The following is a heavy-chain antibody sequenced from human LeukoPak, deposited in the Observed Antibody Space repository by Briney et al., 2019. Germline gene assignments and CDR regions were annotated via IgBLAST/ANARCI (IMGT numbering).Heavy chain of an antibody. V-gene: IGHV3-30*04. CDR3: ASADIVATIKGFDP. J-gene: IGHJ5*02. CDR1: RFTFSSYA. CDR2: ISYDGSNK. D-gene: IGHD5-12*01. Sequence: GGSLRLSCAASRFTFSSYAMHWVRQAPGKGLEWVAVISYDGSNKYYADSVKGRFTISRDNSKNTLYLQMNSLRAEDTAVYYCASADIVATIKGFDPWGQGTLVTVSS.